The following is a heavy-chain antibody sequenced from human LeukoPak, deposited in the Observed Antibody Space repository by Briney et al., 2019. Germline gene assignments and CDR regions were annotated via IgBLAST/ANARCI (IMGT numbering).Heavy chain of an antibody. CDR1: GYSFTSYW. CDR3: ARQTAMGRSGDY. J-gene: IGHJ4*02. D-gene: IGHD5-18*01. Sequence: GESLKISCKGSGYSFTSYWIGWVRQVPGKGLEWMGIIDPSDSETRYTPSFQGQVTISVDKSLTTADLQWNSLKASDTAMYYCARQTAMGRSGDYWGQGTLVTVSS. V-gene: IGHV5-51*01. CDR2: IDPSDSET.